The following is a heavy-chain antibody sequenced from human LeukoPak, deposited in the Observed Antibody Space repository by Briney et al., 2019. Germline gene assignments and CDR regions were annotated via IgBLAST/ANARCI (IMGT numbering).Heavy chain of an antibody. D-gene: IGHD3-22*01. CDR3: ARGGTDLDYYDSSGYAHPFDY. J-gene: IGHJ4*02. CDR2: INHSGST. V-gene: IGHV4-34*01. CDR1: GGSFSGYY. Sequence: SETLSLTCAVYGGSFSGYYWSWIRQPPGKGLEWIGEINHSGSTNYNPSLKSRVTISVDTSKNQFSLKLSSVTAADTAVYYCARGGTDLDYYDSSGYAHPFDYWGQGTLVTVSS.